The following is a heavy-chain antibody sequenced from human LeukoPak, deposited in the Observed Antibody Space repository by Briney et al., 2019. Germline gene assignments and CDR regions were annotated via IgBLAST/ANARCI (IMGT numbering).Heavy chain of an antibody. CDR3: ARGPYYYDSSGYYNTF. CDR2: ISYSGST. CDR1: GGSISSYY. Sequence: SETLSLTCTVSGGSISSYYWSWIRQPPGKGLEWIGYISYSGSTNYNPSLKSRVTISVDTSKNQFSLKLSSATAADTAVYYCARGPYYYDSSGYYNTFWGQGTLVTVSS. D-gene: IGHD3-22*01. V-gene: IGHV4-59*01. J-gene: IGHJ4*02.